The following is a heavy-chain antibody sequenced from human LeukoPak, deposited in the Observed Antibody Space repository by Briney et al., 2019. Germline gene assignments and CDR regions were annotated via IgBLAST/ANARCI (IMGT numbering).Heavy chain of an antibody. CDR1: GFTFSSYG. V-gene: IGHV3-33*01. D-gene: IGHD3-22*01. CDR3: AREYYDSSGYHWWGPDY. J-gene: IGHJ4*02. CDR2: IWYDGSNK. Sequence: PGGSLRLSCAASGFTFSSYGMHWVRQAPGKGLEWVAVIWYDGSNKYYADSVKGRFTISRDNSKNTLYLQMNSLRAEDTAVYYCAREYYDSSGYHWWGPDYWGQGTLVTVSS.